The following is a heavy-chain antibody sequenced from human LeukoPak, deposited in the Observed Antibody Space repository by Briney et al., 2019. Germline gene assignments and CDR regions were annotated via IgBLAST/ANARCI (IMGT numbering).Heavy chain of an antibody. J-gene: IGHJ4*02. D-gene: IGHD5-12*01. Sequence: PGGSLRLSCAASGFTFSNYWMTWVRQATGKGLEWVANIKEDGSEKYYVDSVKGRFSISRDNAKNTLYLQMSSLRADDTAVYFCARDPLRRFDYWGQGTLVTVSS. CDR3: ARDPLRRFDY. CDR2: IKEDGSEK. V-gene: IGHV3-7*04. CDR1: GFTFSNYW.